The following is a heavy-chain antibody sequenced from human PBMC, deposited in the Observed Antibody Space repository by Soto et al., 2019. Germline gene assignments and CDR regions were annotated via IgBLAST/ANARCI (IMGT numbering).Heavy chain of an antibody. V-gene: IGHV4-34*01. J-gene: IGHJ3*02. CDR2: INHSGST. Sequence: SETLSLTCAVYGGSFSGYYWSWIRQPPGKGLEWIGEINHSGSTNYNPSLKSRVTISVDTSKNQFSLKLSSVTAADTAVYYCARGKMIVVVPAARKGAFDIWGQGTMVTVSS. D-gene: IGHD2-2*01. CDR3: ARGKMIVVVPAARKGAFDI. CDR1: GGSFSGYY.